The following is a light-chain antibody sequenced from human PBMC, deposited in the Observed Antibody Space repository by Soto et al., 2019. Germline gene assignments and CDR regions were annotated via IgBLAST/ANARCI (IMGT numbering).Light chain of an antibody. CDR3: QHYSLYSPWT. J-gene: IGKJ1*01. V-gene: IGKV1-5*01. CDR2: DAS. Sequence: DIHMTQSPSALSLSVVDRVTITCRTSQNINSWLAWYQQRPGQAPKLLIYDASTVQSGVPSRFSGSGSGTEFTLTISSLQPDDSATYYCQHYSLYSPWTFGQGTKVDI. CDR1: QNINSW.